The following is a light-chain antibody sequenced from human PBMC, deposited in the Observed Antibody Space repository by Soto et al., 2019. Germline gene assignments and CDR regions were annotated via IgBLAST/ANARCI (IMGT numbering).Light chain of an antibody. CDR2: NVS. CDR1: SSDVGGYNY. V-gene: IGLV2-14*01. CDR3: SSYTTSSTAV. J-gene: IGLJ2*01. Sequence: QSVLTQPASVSGSPGQSITISCTGTSSDVGGYNYVSWYQQHPGKAPKLMIYNVSYRPSGVSDRFSGSKSGNTASLTISGLQAEDEADYYCSSYTTSSTAVFGGGTQLTVL.